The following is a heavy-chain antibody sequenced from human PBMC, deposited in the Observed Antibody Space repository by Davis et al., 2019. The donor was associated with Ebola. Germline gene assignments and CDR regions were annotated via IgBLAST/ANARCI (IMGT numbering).Heavy chain of an antibody. V-gene: IGHV1-69*06. J-gene: IGHJ6*02. Sequence: SVQVSCKASAGSFFSYSIIWARQAPRREVEWMGWIIPIFGTANYAQKFQGRVTITADKSTRTAYMELSSLRSEDTAVYYCASLGNCSGGSCYRGSTTGMDVWGQGTTVTVSS. D-gene: IGHD2-15*01. CDR3: ASLGNCSGGSCYRGSTTGMDV. CDR1: AGSFFSYS. CDR2: IIPIFGTA.